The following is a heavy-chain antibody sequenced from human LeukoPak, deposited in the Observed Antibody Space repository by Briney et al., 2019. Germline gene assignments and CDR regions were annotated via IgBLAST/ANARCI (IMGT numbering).Heavy chain of an antibody. CDR3: ARWRIAVLAFDY. CDR2: VHSNGDT. Sequence: SESLSLTCIISGGSISDYYWGWIRQPPGKGLEWIGYVHSNGDTDYNPSLRSRLTILLDTSKKDFSLKVSSVTAADTAVYYCARWRIAVLAFDYWGQGTLVTVSS. V-gene: IGHV4-59*01. CDR1: GGSISDYY. J-gene: IGHJ4*02. D-gene: IGHD2-21*01.